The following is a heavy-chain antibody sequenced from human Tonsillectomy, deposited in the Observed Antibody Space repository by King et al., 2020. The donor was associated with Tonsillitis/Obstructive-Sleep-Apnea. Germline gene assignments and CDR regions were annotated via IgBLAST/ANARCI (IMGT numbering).Heavy chain of an antibody. CDR2: IDWDDDK. Sequence: VTLKESGPALVKPTQTLTLTCTFSGFSLSTSGMCVSWIRQPQGKALEWLARIDWDDDKYYSTSLKTRLTISKETSKNQVVLTMTNMDPVDTATYFCARIRLGRSPIREAFDIWGQGTMVTVSS. D-gene: IGHD2-2*01. J-gene: IGHJ3*02. CDR3: ARIRLGRSPIREAFDI. CDR1: GFSLSTSGMC. V-gene: IGHV2-70*11.